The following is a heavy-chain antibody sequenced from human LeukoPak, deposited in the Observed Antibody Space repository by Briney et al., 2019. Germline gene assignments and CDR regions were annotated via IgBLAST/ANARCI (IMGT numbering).Heavy chain of an antibody. V-gene: IGHV3-33*01. Sequence: PGGSLRLSCAASGFTFSSYGMHWVRQAPGKGLEWVAVIWYDGSNKYYADSEKGRFTISRDNSKNTLYLQMNSLRGEDTAVYYCARSWSQYSYGQPPDYWGQGTLVTVSS. CDR2: IWYDGSNK. J-gene: IGHJ4*02. CDR3: ARSWSQYSYGQPPDY. CDR1: GFTFSSYG. D-gene: IGHD5-18*01.